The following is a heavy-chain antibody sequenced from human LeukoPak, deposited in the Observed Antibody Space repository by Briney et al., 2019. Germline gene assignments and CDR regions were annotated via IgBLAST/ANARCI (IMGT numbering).Heavy chain of an antibody. Sequence: ASVKVSCKASGYTFTGYYMHWVRQAPGQGLEWMGWINPNSGGTNYAQKFQGWVTMTRDTSISTAYMELSRLRSDDTAVYYCARDGAGIVEDYYYGMDVWGQGTTVTVSS. CDR1: GYTFTGYY. D-gene: IGHD2-15*01. CDR3: ARDGAGIVEDYYYGMDV. CDR2: INPNSGGT. J-gene: IGHJ6*02. V-gene: IGHV1-2*04.